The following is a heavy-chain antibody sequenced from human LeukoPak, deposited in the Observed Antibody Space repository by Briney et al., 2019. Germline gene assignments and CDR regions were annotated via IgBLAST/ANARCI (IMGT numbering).Heavy chain of an antibody. J-gene: IGHJ4*02. CDR3: ASISYGWAFDY. D-gene: IGHD5-18*01. CDR1: GFTFSSYW. Sequence: GGSLRLSCAASGFTFSSYWMHWVRHAPGKGLVWVSRINSDGSSTSYADSVKGRFTISRDNAKNSLYLQMNSLRAEDTAVYYCASISYGWAFDYWGQGTLVTVSS. V-gene: IGHV3-74*01. CDR2: INSDGSST.